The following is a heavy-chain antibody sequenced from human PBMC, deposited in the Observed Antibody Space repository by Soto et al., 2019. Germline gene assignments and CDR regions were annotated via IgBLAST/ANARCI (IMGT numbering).Heavy chain of an antibody. J-gene: IGHJ4*02. CDR3: ARASRPRVAAAGTWSNY. Sequence: GASVKVSCKASGGTFSSYAISWVRQAPGQGLEWMGGIIPIFGTANYAQKFQGRVTMTADESTSTAYMELRSLRSDDTAVYYCARASRPRVAAAGTWSNYWGQGTLVTVSS. V-gene: IGHV1-69*13. CDR1: GGTFSSYA. CDR2: IIPIFGTA. D-gene: IGHD6-13*01.